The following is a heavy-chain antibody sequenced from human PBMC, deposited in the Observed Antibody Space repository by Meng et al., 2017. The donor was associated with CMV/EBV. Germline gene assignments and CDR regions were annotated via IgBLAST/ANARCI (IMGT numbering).Heavy chain of an antibody. D-gene: IGHD3-10*01. J-gene: IGHJ6*02. CDR3: ARLGELLWFGEPLLGMDV. Sequence: GESLKISCAASGFTFDDYGMSWVRQAPRKGLEWVSGINWNGGSTGYADSVKGRFTISRDNAKNSLYLQMNSLRAEDTALYYCARLGELLWFGEPLLGMDVWGQGTTVTVSS. CDR1: GFTFDDYG. CDR2: INWNGGST. V-gene: IGHV3-20*04.